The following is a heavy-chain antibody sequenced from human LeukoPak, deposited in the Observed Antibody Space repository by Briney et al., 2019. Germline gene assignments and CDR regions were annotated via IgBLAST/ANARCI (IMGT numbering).Heavy chain of an antibody. CDR2: IYSGGST. Sequence: GGSLRLSCAASGFTVSSNYMSWVRQAPGKGLEWVSVIYSGGSTYYADSVRGRFTISRDNSKNSLYLQMNSLRAEDTAVYYCAELGITMIGGVWGKGTTVTISS. D-gene: IGHD3-10*02. V-gene: IGHV3-66*01. J-gene: IGHJ6*04. CDR1: GFTVSSNY. CDR3: AELGITMIGGV.